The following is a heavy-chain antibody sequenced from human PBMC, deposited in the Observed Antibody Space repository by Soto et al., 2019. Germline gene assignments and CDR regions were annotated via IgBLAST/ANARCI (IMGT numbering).Heavy chain of an antibody. V-gene: IGHV3-21*01. Sequence: GSLRLSCAASGFTISSYEMNWVRQAPGKGLQWVSAISSSGNHIYYADSLKGRFTISRDNAKNSLYLQMNSLRAEDTAVYYCAREVKSAGGPDGFDIWGQGTMVTVSS. CDR1: GFTISSYE. D-gene: IGHD6-13*01. CDR2: ISSSGNHI. J-gene: IGHJ3*02. CDR3: AREVKSAGGPDGFDI.